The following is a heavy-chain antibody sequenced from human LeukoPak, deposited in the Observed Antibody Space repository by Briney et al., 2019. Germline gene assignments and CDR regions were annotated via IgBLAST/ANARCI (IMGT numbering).Heavy chain of an antibody. V-gene: IGHV4-34*01. CDR1: GGSFSGYY. CDR2: INHSGST. J-gene: IGHJ4*02. CDR3: ARMVRGVRRFDY. D-gene: IGHD3-10*01. Sequence: SETLSLTCAVYGGSFSGYYWSWIRQPPGKGLEWIGEINHSGSTNYNPSLKSRVTISVDTSKNQFSLKLSSVTAADTAVYYCARMVRGVRRFDYWGQGTLVTVSS.